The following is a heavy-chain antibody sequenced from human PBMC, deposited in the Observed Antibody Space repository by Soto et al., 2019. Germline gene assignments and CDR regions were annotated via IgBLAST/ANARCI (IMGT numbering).Heavy chain of an antibody. Sequence: SETQSLTCTVSGGSISSGDYYWSWIRQPPGKGLEWIGYIYYSGSTYYNPSLKSRVTISVDTSKNQFSLKLSSVTAADTAVYYCARSTAMVNFDYWGQGTLVTVSS. V-gene: IGHV4-30-4*01. CDR1: GGSISSGDYY. J-gene: IGHJ4*02. CDR2: IYYSGST. CDR3: ARSTAMVNFDY. D-gene: IGHD5-18*01.